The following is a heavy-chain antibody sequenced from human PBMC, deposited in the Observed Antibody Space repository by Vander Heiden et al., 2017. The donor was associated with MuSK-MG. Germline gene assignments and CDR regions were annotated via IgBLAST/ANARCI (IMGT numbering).Heavy chain of an antibody. V-gene: IGHV4-59*01. CDR1: GGSISSYY. D-gene: IGHD5-18*01. Sequence: QVQLQESGPGLVKPSETLSLTCTVSGGSISSYYWSWIRQPPGKGLEWIGYIYYSGSTNYNPALKSRVTISVDTSKNQFSLKMSSVTAADTAVYYFARESRDGYNYEDYWGQGTLVTVYS. CDR2: IYYSGST. J-gene: IGHJ4*02. CDR3: ARESRDGYNYEDY.